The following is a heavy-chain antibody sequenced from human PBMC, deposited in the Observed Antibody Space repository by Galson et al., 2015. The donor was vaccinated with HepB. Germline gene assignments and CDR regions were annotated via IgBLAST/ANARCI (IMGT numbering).Heavy chain of an antibody. V-gene: IGHV2-70*04. CDR1: GFSLGTTEMR. CDR2: IDWDDDK. D-gene: IGHD6-19*01. Sequence: PALVKPTQTLTLTCTFSGFSLGTTEMRVSWIRQPPGKALEWLARIDWDDDKFYSTSLKTRLTISKDTSKTQVVLTMTNMDPVDTATYYCARSGYSSGWYPWYFDLWGRGTLVTVSS. CDR3: ARSGYSSGWYPWYFDL. J-gene: IGHJ2*01.